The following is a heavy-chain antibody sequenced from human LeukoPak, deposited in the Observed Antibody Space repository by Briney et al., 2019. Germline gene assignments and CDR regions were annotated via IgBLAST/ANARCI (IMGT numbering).Heavy chain of an antibody. CDR1: GFTFSNYA. V-gene: IGHV3-23*03. D-gene: IGHD6-25*01. CDR3: ARDSGIRGTYWYFDL. Sequence: GGSLRLSCAASGFTFSNYAMTWVRQAPGKGLEWVSVIYVDGYTTYYADSVKGRFTVSRDNSKNTLYLQMNSLRAEYTAVYYCARDSGIRGTYWYFDLWGRGTLVTVSS. CDR2: IYVDGYTT. J-gene: IGHJ2*01.